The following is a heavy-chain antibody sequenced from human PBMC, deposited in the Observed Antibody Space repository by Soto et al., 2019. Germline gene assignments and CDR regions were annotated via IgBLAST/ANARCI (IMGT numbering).Heavy chain of an antibody. D-gene: IGHD3-10*01. CDR3: ARAAQKLWFGEEGYYYYGMDV. CDR1: GFTFSSYG. Sequence: QVQLVESGGGVVQPGRSLRLSCAASGFTFSSYGMHWVRQAPGKGLEWVAVIWYDGSNKYYADSVKGRFTISRDNSKNXLXLXMNSLRAEDTAVYYCARAAQKLWFGEEGYYYYGMDVWGQGTTVTVSS. V-gene: IGHV3-33*01. CDR2: IWYDGSNK. J-gene: IGHJ6*02.